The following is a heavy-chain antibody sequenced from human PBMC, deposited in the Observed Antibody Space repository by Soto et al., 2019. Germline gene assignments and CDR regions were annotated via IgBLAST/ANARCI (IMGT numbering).Heavy chain of an antibody. V-gene: IGHV3-30-3*01. CDR1: GFTFSSYA. D-gene: IGHD3-16*01. CDR2: MSYDGSNK. CDR3: ARDGGAY. J-gene: IGHJ4*02. Sequence: QVQLVESGGGVVQPGRSLRLSCAASGFTFSSYAMHWVRRAPGKGLEWMAVMSYDGSNKYYADSVKGRFTISRDNSKNTLYLQMNSLGPEDTALYCCARDGGAYWGQGTLVIVSS.